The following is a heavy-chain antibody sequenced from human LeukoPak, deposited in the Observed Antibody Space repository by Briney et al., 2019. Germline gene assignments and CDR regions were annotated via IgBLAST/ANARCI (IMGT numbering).Heavy chain of an antibody. D-gene: IGHD2-2*01. CDR3: ARVSGYRSSTSCTSFDY. CDR2: IIPIFGTA. J-gene: IGHJ4*02. Sequence: SVKVSCKASGGTFSSYAISWVRQAPGQGLEWMGGIIPIFGTANYAQKFQGRVTITADKSTSTAYMELSSLRSEDTAVYYCARVSGYRSSTSCTSFDYWGQRTLVTVSS. CDR1: GGTFSSYA. V-gene: IGHV1-69*06.